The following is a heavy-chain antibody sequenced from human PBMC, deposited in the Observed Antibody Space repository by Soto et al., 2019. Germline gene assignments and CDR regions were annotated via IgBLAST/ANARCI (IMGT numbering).Heavy chain of an antibody. CDR3: ARDKITGLFDY. J-gene: IGHJ4*02. Sequence: SETEALNRGVQGVCISGDYWHWIRQPPGTGLEWIGEINHSGSTNYNPSLKSRVTISVDTSKNQFSLKLTSVTAADTAVYYCARDKITGLFDYWGQGTLVTVS. D-gene: IGHD2-8*02. CDR2: INHSGST. CDR1: GVCISGDY. V-gene: IGHV4-34*01.